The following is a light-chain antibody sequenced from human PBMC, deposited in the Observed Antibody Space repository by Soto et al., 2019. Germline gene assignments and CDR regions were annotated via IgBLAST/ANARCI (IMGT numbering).Light chain of an antibody. CDR1: QSVDNY. Sequence: EIVLTQSPATLSLSPGERTTLSCRASQSVDNYLAWYQQKPGQAPRLLIYDVSNRATGTPARFSGSGSGTDFTLSISSLAPEDFAVYDCEQRSNRPRFSVGPGTKVDIK. V-gene: IGKV3-11*01. J-gene: IGKJ3*01. CDR3: EQRSNRPRFS. CDR2: DVS.